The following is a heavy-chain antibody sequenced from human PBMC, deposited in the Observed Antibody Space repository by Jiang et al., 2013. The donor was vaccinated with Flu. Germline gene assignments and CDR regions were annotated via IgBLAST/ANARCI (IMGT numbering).Heavy chain of an antibody. Sequence: LLKPSETLSLTCTVSGGSISSSSYYWGWIRQPPGKGLEWIGSIYYSGSTYYNPSLKSRVTISVDTSKNQFSLKLSSVTAADTAVYYCARRVYYDSSGASYTWGQGTLVTVSS. CDR2: IYYSGST. J-gene: IGHJ5*02. D-gene: IGHD3-22*01. CDR3: ARRVYYDSSGASYT. CDR1: GGSISSSSYY. V-gene: IGHV4-39*01.